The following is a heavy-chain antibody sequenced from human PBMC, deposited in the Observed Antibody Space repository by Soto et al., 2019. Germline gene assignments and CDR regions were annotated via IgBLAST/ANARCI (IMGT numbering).Heavy chain of an antibody. CDR1: GFTVSYNY. CDR2: IYRGGDT. CDR3: ARGMYGSASYYIGDAFDM. Sequence: GSLRLSCAVSGFTVSYNYMNWVRQAPGKGLEWVSVIYRGGDTFYADSVKGRFTISRDNSKNTLYLQMNSLRAEDTAVYYCARGMYGSASYYIGDAFDMWGQGTMVTVSS. J-gene: IGHJ3*02. D-gene: IGHD3-10*01. V-gene: IGHV3-53*01.